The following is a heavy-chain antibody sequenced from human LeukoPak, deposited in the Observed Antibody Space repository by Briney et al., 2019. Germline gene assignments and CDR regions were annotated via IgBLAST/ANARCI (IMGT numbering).Heavy chain of an antibody. V-gene: IGHV4-39*01. J-gene: IGHJ6*03. CDR3: ARRVDGYYYYMDV. CDR1: GGSISSSYY. Sequence: SETLSLTCTVSGGSISSSYYWGWIRQPPGKGLEWIGGIYYSGSTYYNPSLKSRVTISVDTSKNQFSLKLSSVTAADTAVYYCARRVDGYYYYMDVWGKGTAVTISS. D-gene: IGHD4-17*01. CDR2: IYYSGST.